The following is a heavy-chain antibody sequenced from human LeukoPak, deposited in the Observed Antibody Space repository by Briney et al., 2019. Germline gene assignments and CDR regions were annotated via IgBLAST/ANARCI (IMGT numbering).Heavy chain of an antibody. V-gene: IGHV3-66*01. J-gene: IGHJ6*02. D-gene: IGHD6-19*01. Sequence: GGSLRLSCAASGVTVSSNYMSWVRQAPGKGLEWVSVIYSGGSTYYADSVKGRFTISRDNSRNTLYLQMNSLRAEDTAVYYCARDPDIAVAGRSSTYGMDVWGQGTTVTVSS. CDR1: GVTVSSNY. CDR2: IYSGGST. CDR3: ARDPDIAVAGRSSTYGMDV.